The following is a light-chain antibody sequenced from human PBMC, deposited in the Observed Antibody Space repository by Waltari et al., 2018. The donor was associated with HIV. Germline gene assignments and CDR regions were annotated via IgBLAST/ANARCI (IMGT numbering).Light chain of an antibody. Sequence: QAALTQPPSVSGATGQRLAISCTGNTSNIGPTFDIHWYQFVAGAVPKLILYGANKRPTGVSDRFSGSRSDTSASLAITGLRADDEATYYCQSFDRTLSSYVFGTGTTVSVL. CDR3: QSFDRTLSSYV. V-gene: IGLV1-40*01. J-gene: IGLJ1*01. CDR2: GAN. CDR1: TSNIGPTFD.